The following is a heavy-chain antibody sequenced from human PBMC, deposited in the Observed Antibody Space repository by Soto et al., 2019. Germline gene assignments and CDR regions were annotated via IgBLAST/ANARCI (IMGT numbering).Heavy chain of an antibody. J-gene: IGHJ2*01. Sequence: EVQLLESGGGLVQPGGSLRLSCAASGFTFSSYAMSWVRQAPGKGLEWVSAISGSGGSTYYADSVKGRFTISRDNSKNTLYLQMNSRRAEDTAVYYCADTTTVTWYFDLWGRGTLVTVSS. CDR2: ISGSGGST. D-gene: IGHD4-17*01. CDR3: ADTTTVTWYFDL. CDR1: GFTFSSYA. V-gene: IGHV3-23*01.